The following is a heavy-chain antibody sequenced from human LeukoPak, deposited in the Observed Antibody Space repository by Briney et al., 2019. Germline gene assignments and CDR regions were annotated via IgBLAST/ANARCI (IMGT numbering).Heavy chain of an antibody. V-gene: IGHV4-39*01. Sequence: PSETLSLTCTVSGGSISSSSYYWGWIRQPPGKGLEWIGSIYYSGSTYYNPSLKSRVTISVDTSKNQFSLKLSSVTAADTAVYYCARQLELLYFDYWGQGTLVTVPS. CDR2: IYYSGST. CDR3: ARQLELLYFDY. D-gene: IGHD1-7*01. CDR1: GGSISSSSYY. J-gene: IGHJ4*02.